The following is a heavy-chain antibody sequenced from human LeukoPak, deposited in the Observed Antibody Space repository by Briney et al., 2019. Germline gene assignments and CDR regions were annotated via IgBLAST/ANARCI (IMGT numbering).Heavy chain of an antibody. CDR3: ASRQCSNGVCPSQY. CDR2: ISGSGGST. CDR1: GFTFSSYA. J-gene: IGHJ4*02. D-gene: IGHD2-8*01. V-gene: IGHV3-23*01. Sequence: GGSLRLSCAASGFTFSSYAMSWVRQAPGKGLEWVSAISGSGGSTYYANSVRGRFTISRDNAKNSLFLQMNSLSAEDTAVYYCASRQCSNGVCPSQYWGQGTLVTVSS.